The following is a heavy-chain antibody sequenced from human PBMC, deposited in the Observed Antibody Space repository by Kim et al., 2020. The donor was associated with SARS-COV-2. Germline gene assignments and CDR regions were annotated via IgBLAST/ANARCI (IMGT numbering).Heavy chain of an antibody. J-gene: IGHJ3*02. CDR1: GFTFSSYD. CDR2: IGTAGDT. V-gene: IGHV3-13*04. D-gene: IGHD2-15*01. Sequence: GGSLRLSCAASGFTFSSYDMHWVRQATGKGLEWVSAIGTAGDTYYPGSVKGRFTISRENAKNSLYLQMNSLRAGDTAVYYCAREGYPYAFDIWGQGTMVTVSS. CDR3: AREGYPYAFDI.